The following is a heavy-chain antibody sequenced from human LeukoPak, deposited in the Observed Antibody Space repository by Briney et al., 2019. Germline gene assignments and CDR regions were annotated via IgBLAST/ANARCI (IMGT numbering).Heavy chain of an antibody. CDR2: LRGDGET. D-gene: IGHD3-16*01. J-gene: IGHJ4*02. V-gene: IGHV3-23*01. Sequence: PGGSLRLSCVASGLIFRDYAMSWVRQAPAGGLEWVSSLRGDGETFYTDSVKGRFTLSRDHSRNTVYLQLSNLRVEDTAVYYCAKASWVSSADAVLWGQGTLVTVS. CDR1: GLIFRDYA. CDR3: AKASWVSSADAVL.